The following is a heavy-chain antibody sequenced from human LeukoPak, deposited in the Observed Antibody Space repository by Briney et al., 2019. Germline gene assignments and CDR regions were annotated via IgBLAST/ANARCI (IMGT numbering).Heavy chain of an antibody. Sequence: ASLKVSCKAYGYAFIAHDLHWVRQAPGQGLEYLGWITPHNGGTRYAQKFQGRVTITMDTSTSTAFMDLTSLKSDDPAIYYCAKDGGSWSFDYWGQGTLVTVSS. CDR1: GYAFIAHD. J-gene: IGHJ4*02. D-gene: IGHD2-15*01. V-gene: IGHV1-2*02. CDR2: ITPHNGGT. CDR3: AKDGGSWSFDY.